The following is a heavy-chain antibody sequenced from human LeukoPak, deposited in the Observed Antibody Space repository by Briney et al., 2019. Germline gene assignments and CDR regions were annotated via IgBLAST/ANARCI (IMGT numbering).Heavy chain of an antibody. V-gene: IGHV3-33*01. CDR3: ARSTGAYSSSYNY. J-gene: IGHJ4*02. Sequence: PGGSLRLSCAASGFTFSSYGMPWVRQAPGKGLEWVAVIWYDGSNKYYADSVKGRFTISRDNSKNTLYLQMNSLRAEDTAVYYCARSTGAYSSSYNYWGQGTLVTVSS. CDR2: IWYDGSNK. D-gene: IGHD6-13*01. CDR1: GFTFSSYG.